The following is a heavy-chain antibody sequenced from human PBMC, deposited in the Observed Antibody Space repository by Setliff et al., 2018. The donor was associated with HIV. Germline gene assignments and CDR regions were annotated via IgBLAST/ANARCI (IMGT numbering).Heavy chain of an antibody. D-gene: IGHD2-15*01. Sequence: SDYTVNWVRQAPGQGLEWMGRIIPIIGIENYAQKFQGRVTITADKSTSTAYMELNSLRSDDTAIYYCARSDCSSVRCYLGHAFEIWGQGTMVTVSS. J-gene: IGHJ3*02. CDR1: SDYT. CDR3: ARSDCSSVRCYLGHAFEI. CDR2: IIPIIGIE. V-gene: IGHV1-69*02.